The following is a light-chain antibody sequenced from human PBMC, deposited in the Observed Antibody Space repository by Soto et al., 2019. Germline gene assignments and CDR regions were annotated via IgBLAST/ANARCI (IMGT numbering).Light chain of an antibody. CDR2: EVS. CDR3: NSYTTSTPFV. Sequence: STLTQPASVSGSPGQSITISCTGTSSDVGGYNYVSWYQQHPGKAPKLIMYEVSNRPSGVSNRFSGSRSGNTASLTISGLQSEDEAEYYCNSYTTSTPFVFGTGTKLTVL. CDR1: SSDVGGYNY. V-gene: IGLV2-14*01. J-gene: IGLJ1*01.